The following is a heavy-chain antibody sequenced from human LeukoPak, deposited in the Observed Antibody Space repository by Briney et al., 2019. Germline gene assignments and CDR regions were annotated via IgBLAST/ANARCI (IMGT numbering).Heavy chain of an antibody. D-gene: IGHD5-12*01. J-gene: IGHJ4*02. V-gene: IGHV3-74*01. Sequence: GGSLRLSCAASGFTFSPYWMHWVRQAPGKGPVWVSRINTDESDIAYAASVKGRFTISRDNAENTLYLQMNSLRAEDTAVYYCVRQATNKPIDYWGRGTLVTVSS. CDR2: INTDESDI. CDR1: GFTFSPYW. CDR3: VRQATNKPIDY.